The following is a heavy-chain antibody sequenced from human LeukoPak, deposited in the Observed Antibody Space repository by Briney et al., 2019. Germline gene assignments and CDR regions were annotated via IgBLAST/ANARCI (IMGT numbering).Heavy chain of an antibody. J-gene: IGHJ4*02. CDR3: ARPLRFLEWFQIDD. D-gene: IGHD3-3*01. V-gene: IGHV3-30-3*01. CDR1: GFTFSSYA. Sequence: GGSLRLSCAASGFTFSSYAMHWVRQAPGKGLEWVAVISYDGSNKYYADSVKGRFTISRDNSKNTLYLQINSLRAEDTAVYYCARPLRFLEWFQIDDWGQGTLVTVSS. CDR2: ISYDGSNK.